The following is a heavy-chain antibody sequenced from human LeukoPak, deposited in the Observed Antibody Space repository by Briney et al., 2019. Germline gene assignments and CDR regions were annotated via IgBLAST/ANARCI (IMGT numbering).Heavy chain of an antibody. CDR1: GYSISSGYY. Sequence: SETLSLTCAVSGYSISSGYYWGWIRQPPGKGLEWIGSIYHSGSTYYNPSLKSRVTISVDTSKNQFSLKLSSVTAADTAVYYCARRNVGRLRWFGEWGDNDWFDPWGQGTPVTVSS. CDR2: IYHSGST. D-gene: IGHD3-10*01. CDR3: ARRNVGRLRWFGEWGDNDWFDP. V-gene: IGHV4-38-2*01. J-gene: IGHJ5*02.